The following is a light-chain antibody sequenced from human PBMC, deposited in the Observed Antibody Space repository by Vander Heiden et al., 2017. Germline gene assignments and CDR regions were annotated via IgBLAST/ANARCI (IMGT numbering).Light chain of an antibody. CDR2: DVS. V-gene: IGLV2-14*01. Sequence: QSALTQPASVSGSPGQSITISCPGTSRDVGGYNYVSWYQQHPGKAPKLMIYDVSNRPSGVSNRFSGSKSGNTASLIISGLQAEDEADYYCSSYTSSSTPVFGGGTKLTVL. CDR1: SRDVGGYNY. CDR3: SSYTSSSTPV. J-gene: IGLJ2*01.